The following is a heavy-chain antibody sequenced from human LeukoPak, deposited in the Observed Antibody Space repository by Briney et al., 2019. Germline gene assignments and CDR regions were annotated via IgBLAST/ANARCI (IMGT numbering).Heavy chain of an antibody. CDR1: GFTFSSYA. J-gene: IGHJ4*02. V-gene: IGHV3-23*01. D-gene: IGHD3-10*01. CDR3: AKLRSSPQRGVFDY. CDR2: MSASGGFT. Sequence: GGSLRLSCAVSGFTFSSYAMIWVRPAPGKGLQWVSGMSASGGFTYYADSVKGRFAISRDNSKNTLDLQMNSLRADDTAVYYCAKLRSSPQRGVFDYWGQGTLVTVSS.